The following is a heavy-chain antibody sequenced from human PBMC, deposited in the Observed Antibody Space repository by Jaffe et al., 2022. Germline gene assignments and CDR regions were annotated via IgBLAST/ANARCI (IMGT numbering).Heavy chain of an antibody. CDR1: GFTFSSYS. J-gene: IGHJ4*02. CDR2: ISSSSSTI. Sequence: EVQLVESGGGLVQPGGSLRLSCAASGFTFSSYSMNWVRQAPGKGLEWVSYISSSSSTIYYADSVKGRFTISRDNAKNSLYLQMNSLRAEDTAVYYCAREGWNRLHQSPYYFDYWGQGTLVTVSS. D-gene: IGHD5-18*01. V-gene: IGHV3-48*01. CDR3: AREGWNRLHQSPYYFDY.